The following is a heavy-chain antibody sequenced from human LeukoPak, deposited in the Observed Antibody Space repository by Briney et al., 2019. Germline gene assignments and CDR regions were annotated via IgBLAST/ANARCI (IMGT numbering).Heavy chain of an antibody. V-gene: IGHV3-64*01. CDR3: ARHAEYCSSTSCYKDHYYYMDV. CDR1: GFTFSSYA. J-gene: IGHJ6*03. CDR2: ISSNGGST. D-gene: IGHD2-2*02. Sequence: GGSLRLSCAASGFTFSSYAMHWVRQAPGKGLEYVSAISSNGGSTYYANSVKGRFTISRDNSKNTLYLQMGSLRAEDMAVYYCARHAEYCSSTSCYKDHYYYMDVWGKGTTVTVSS.